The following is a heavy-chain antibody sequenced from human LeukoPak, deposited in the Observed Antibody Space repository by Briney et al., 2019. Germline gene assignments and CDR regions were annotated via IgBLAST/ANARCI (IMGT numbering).Heavy chain of an antibody. CDR2: INHSGST. V-gene: IGHV4-34*01. CDR1: GGSFSGYY. J-gene: IGHJ4*02. CDR3: ARGRSLRFTDY. Sequence: SETLSLTCAVYGGSFSGYYWSWNRQPPGKGLEWIGEINHSGSTNYNPSLKSRVTISVDTSKNQFSLKLSSVTAADTAVYYCARGRSLRFTDYWGQGTLVTVS. D-gene: IGHD4-17*01.